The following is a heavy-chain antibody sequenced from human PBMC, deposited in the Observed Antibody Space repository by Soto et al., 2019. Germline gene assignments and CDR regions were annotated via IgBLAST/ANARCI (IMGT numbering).Heavy chain of an antibody. V-gene: IGHV2-5*02. J-gene: IGHJ4*02. Sequence: QITLRESGPSLVKPTETLTLTCTFSGFSLTTTGVGVGWIRQPPGKALEWLAVVFWAVAERYSPSLQSRVTIVKDTHKTQVVLTMPNLDPVATATYYCTLLCGSVSLGWYFHSWGQGPLVTVSS. CDR3: TLLCGSVSLGWYFHS. D-gene: IGHD1-26*01. CDR1: GFSLTTTGVG. CDR2: VFWAVAE.